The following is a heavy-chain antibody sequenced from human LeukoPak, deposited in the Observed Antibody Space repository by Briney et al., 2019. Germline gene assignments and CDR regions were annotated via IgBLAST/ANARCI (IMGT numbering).Heavy chain of an antibody. CDR3: AKAAYCGGDCYPEEYYFDY. D-gene: IGHD2-21*02. J-gene: IGHJ4*02. CDR1: GFTFDDYA. CDR2: IGWDGGST. V-gene: IGHV3-43D*04. Sequence: GGSLRLSCAASGFTFDDYAMQWVRQAPGNGLEWVSLIGWDGGSTYYADSVTGRFTISRDNSKNSQYLQMNSLRAEDTALYYCAKAAYCGGDCYPEEYYFDYWGQGTLVTVSS.